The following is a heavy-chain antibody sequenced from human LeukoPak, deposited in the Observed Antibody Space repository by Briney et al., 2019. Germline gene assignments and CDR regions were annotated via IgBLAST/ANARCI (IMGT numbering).Heavy chain of an antibody. D-gene: IGHD3-3*01. V-gene: IGHV4-39*01. CDR3: ARPNTRVYDFWSGYEAYFDY. CDR1: GGSISSSSYY. Sequence: SETLSLTCTVSGGSISSSSYYWGWIRQPPGKGLEWIGSIYYSGSTYYNPSLKSRVTISVDTSKNQFSLKLSSVTAADTAVYYCARPNTRVYDFWSGYEAYFDYWGQGTLVTVSS. CDR2: IYYSGST. J-gene: IGHJ4*02.